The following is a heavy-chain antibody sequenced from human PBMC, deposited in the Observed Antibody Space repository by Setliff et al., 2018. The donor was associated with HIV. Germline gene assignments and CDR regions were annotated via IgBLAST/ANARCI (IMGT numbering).Heavy chain of an antibody. V-gene: IGHV1-69*13. CDR1: GGTFSSYA. Sequence: ASVKVSCKASGGTFSSYAINWVRQAPGQGLEWMGGITPIFGTTDYAQKFQGRVTITADESTSTAYMELSGLGSEDTAVYYCARETYSGYGGIDYWGQGTLVTVSS. J-gene: IGHJ4*02. CDR2: ITPIFGTT. D-gene: IGHD5-12*01. CDR3: ARETYSGYGGIDY.